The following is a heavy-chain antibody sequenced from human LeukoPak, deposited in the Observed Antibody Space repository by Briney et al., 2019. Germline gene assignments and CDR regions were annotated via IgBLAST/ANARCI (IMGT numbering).Heavy chain of an antibody. CDR2: INPNRGGT. CDR3: ARRGSHCSGSSCYGTFDY. J-gene: IGHJ4*02. D-gene: IGHD2-15*01. Sequence: ASVKVSCKASGYTFTGYYMHWVRQAPGQGLEWMGWINPNRGGTNYEKKFQVRVTMTRDTSISTAYMELSSLRSDDTAVYYCARRGSHCSGSSCYGTFDYWGQGTLVTVSS. CDR1: GYTFTGYY. V-gene: IGHV1-2*02.